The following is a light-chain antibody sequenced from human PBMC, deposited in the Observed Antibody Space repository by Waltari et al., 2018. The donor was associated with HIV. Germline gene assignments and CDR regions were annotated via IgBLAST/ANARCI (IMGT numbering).Light chain of an antibody. CDR2: DNH. CDR3: GTWDSSLRVYV. V-gene: IGLV1-51*01. CDR1: ISYTCNEL. Sequence: QSVLTQPPSVSAAPGEKVTISCSGSISYTCNELVSWYQQLPGTAPKLLISDNHERPSGIPNRFSGSKSGTSATLDITGLQTGDEADYYCGTWDSSLRVYVFGTGTKVTVL. J-gene: IGLJ1*01.